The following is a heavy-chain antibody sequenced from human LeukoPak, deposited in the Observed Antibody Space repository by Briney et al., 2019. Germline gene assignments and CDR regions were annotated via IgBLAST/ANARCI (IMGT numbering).Heavy chain of an antibody. CDR2: SNSGGTT. CDR3: ARGGYSSSWYHFDY. V-gene: IGHV3-53*01. Sequence: FTASNSGGTTNYADSVKGRFTISRDNSKNTLFLQMNSLRAEDTAVYYCARGGYSSSWYHFDYWGQGTLVTVSS. D-gene: IGHD6-13*01. J-gene: IGHJ4*02.